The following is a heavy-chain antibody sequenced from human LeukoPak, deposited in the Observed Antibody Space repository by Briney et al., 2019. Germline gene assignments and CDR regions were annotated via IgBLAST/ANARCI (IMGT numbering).Heavy chain of an antibody. Sequence: ASVKVSCKASGGTFSSYAISWVRQAPGQGLEWMGWINTNTGNPTYAQGFTGRFVFSLDTSVSTAYLQISSLKAEDTAVYYCARVRFYYGSGRTSLQYWGQGTLVTVSS. CDR3: ARVRFYYGSGRTSLQY. V-gene: IGHV7-4-1*02. CDR1: GGTFSSYA. CDR2: INTNTGNP. J-gene: IGHJ4*02. D-gene: IGHD3-10*01.